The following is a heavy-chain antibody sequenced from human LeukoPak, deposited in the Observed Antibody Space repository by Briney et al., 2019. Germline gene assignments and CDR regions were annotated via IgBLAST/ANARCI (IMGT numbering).Heavy chain of an antibody. CDR1: KFIFSNYW. CDR3: AREDGYCSGGNCYSYFDS. J-gene: IGHJ4*02. V-gene: IGHV3-7*01. CDR2: IKKTGSET. D-gene: IGHD2-15*01. Sequence: GGCLRLSCAASKFIFSNYWMSWVRQAPGKGLEWVAYIKKTGSETYYVDSVKGRFTITRDNARNSLFLQMNSLRAEDTAVYYCAREDGYCSGGNCYSYFDSWGQGALVTVSS.